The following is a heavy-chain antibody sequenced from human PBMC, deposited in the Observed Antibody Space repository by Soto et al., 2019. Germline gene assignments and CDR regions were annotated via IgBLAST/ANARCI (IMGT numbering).Heavy chain of an antibody. CDR1: GYSVTSSDYY. D-gene: IGHD2-15*01. CDR3: APLSVSLSGPYGIHV. J-gene: IGHJ6*02. CDR2: MFYSGLT. V-gene: IGHV4-39*01. Sequence: SETLSLTCSVSGYSVTSSDYYWAWIRQPPGKGLEWIGGMFYSGLTYYNPSLKSRVTLSVDTSKNQFSVRLNSVTAADTAVYYCAPLSVSLSGPYGIHVWGQGTTVTVSS.